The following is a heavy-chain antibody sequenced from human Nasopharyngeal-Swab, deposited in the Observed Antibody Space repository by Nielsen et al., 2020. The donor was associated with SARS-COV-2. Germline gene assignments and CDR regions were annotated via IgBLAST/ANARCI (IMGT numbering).Heavy chain of an antibody. Sequence: GESLKISCAASGFIFSASAIQWVRPASGKGPEWVGRIGDKEHNYATTYGASVQGRFTISRDDSKKTAFLQMDSLKTEDTALYYWTTDFYFDYWGQGTLVTVSS. J-gene: IGHJ4*02. V-gene: IGHV3-73*01. CDR3: TTDFYFDY. CDR2: IGDKEHNYAT. CDR1: GFIFSASA.